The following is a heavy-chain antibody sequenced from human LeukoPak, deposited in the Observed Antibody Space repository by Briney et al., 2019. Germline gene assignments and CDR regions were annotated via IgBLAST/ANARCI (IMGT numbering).Heavy chain of an antibody. CDR1: GFTFRSYW. CDR3: ARDFEGKKGLAAAGTDY. CDR2: IKQDGSEK. J-gene: IGHJ4*02. D-gene: IGHD6-13*01. Sequence: GGSLRLSCAASGFTFRSYWMTWVRQAPGKGLEWVANIKQDGSEKYYVDSVKGRFTISRDNAHNSLYLQMNSLRAEDTAVYYCARDFEGKKGLAAAGTDYWGQGTLVTVSS. V-gene: IGHV3-7*01.